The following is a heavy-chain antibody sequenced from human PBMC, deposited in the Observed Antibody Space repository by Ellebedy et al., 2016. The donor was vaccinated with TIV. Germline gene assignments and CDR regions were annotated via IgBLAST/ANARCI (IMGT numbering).Heavy chain of an antibody. CDR3: ARMGGYCSSTSCYRNAFDI. J-gene: IGHJ3*02. Sequence: SGPTLVKPTDTLTLTCTVSGFSLRTARMGVSWIRQPPGKALEWLAHIFSNDDKSYSTSLKSRLTISKDTSKSQVVLTMTNMDPVDTATYYCARMGGYCSSTSCYRNAFDIWGQGTMVTVSS. D-gene: IGHD2-2*03. CDR2: IFSNDDK. V-gene: IGHV2-26*01. CDR1: GFSLRTARMG.